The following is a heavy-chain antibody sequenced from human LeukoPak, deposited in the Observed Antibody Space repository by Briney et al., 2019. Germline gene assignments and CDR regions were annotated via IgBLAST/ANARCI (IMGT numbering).Heavy chain of an antibody. CDR3: STLTSRGLSDS. J-gene: IGHJ4*02. V-gene: IGHV3-15*07. Sequence: GGSLRLSCAASGFTFTNAWMNWVRQAPGKGLEWVGRIKSKADGETIDYAAPVKGRFTFSRDDSKNMLYLQMNSLKSEDTAVYYCSTLTSRGLSDSWGQGTLVTVSS. CDR2: IKSKADGETI. CDR1: GFTFTNAW. D-gene: IGHD1-20*01.